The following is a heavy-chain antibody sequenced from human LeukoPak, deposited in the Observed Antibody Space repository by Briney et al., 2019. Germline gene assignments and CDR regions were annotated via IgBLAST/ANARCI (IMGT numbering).Heavy chain of an antibody. V-gene: IGHV3-9*01. CDR1: GFTVSSNY. Sequence: PGGSLRLSCAASGFTVSSNYMSWVRQGPGKGLEWVSGISWNSGSIGYADSVKGRFTISRDNAKNSLYLQMNSLRAEDTAVYYCARAWTGYSYGDYWGQGTLVTVSS. D-gene: IGHD5-18*01. J-gene: IGHJ4*02. CDR3: ARAWTGYSYGDY. CDR2: ISWNSGSI.